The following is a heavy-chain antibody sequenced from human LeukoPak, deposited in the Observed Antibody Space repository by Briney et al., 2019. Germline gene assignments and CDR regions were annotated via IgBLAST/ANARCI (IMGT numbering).Heavy chain of an antibody. CDR2: ISSSSTYI. J-gene: IGHJ4*02. D-gene: IGHD3-16*01. CDR1: GFTFSSYW. V-gene: IGHV3-21*01. CDR3: ARDKGGWGDQNHFDY. Sequence: GGSLRLSCAASGFTFSSYWMSWVRQAPGKGLEWVSSISSSSTYIYYADSVKGRFTISRDNAKNSLYLQMNSLRAEDTAVYYCARDKGGWGDQNHFDYWGQGTLVTVSS.